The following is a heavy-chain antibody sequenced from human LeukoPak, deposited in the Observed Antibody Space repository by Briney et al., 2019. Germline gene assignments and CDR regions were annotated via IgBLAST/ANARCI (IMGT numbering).Heavy chain of an antibody. V-gene: IGHV3-64*01. CDR1: EFKFSTYG. D-gene: IGHD1-1*01. CDR3: ARRTHGSAHFDY. Sequence: GGSLRLSCSASEFKFSTYGMHWVRQAPGKGLEYVSGISSDGRTTYYANSVKGRFTISRDNAKNTLYLQMSSLKAEDMAVYYCARRTHGSAHFDYWGQGTLVT. CDR2: ISSDGRTT. J-gene: IGHJ4*02.